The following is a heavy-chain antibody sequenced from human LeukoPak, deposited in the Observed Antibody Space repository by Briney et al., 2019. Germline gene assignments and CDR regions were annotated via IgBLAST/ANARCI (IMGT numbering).Heavy chain of an antibody. J-gene: IGHJ3*02. D-gene: IGHD5-18*01. CDR2: ISSSGSYI. CDR3: ARARSSYGYGDAFDI. V-gene: IGHV3-21*01. CDR1: RFTFSSYS. Sequence: PGGSLRLSCEASRFTFSSYSMNWVRQAPGKGLEWVSSISSSGSYIYHADSVKGRFTISRDNAKNSLYLQMNSLRAEDTAVYYCARARSSYGYGDAFDIWGQGTMVTVSS.